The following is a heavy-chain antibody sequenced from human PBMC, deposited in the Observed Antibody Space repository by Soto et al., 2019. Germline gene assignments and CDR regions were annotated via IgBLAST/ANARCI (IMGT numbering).Heavy chain of an antibody. CDR3: ARGGYCISTSCRGYYYVMDV. V-gene: IGHV1-3*01. CDR2: INAGNGNT. Sequence: GASVKVSCKASGYTFTSYAMHWVRQAPGQRLEWMGWINAGNGNTKYSQKFQGRVTIARDTSASTAYMELSSLRSEDTAVYYCARGGYCISTSCRGYYYVMDVWGQGTSVTVSS. CDR1: GYTFTSYA. J-gene: IGHJ6*02. D-gene: IGHD2-2*01.